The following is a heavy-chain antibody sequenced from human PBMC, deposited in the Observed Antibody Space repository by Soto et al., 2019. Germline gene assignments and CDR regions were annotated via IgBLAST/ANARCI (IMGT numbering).Heavy chain of an antibody. J-gene: IGHJ4*02. D-gene: IGHD1-26*01. CDR1: GGSFSGYY. V-gene: IGHV4-34*01. Sequence: SETLSLTCAVFGGSFSGYYWTWIRQPPGKGLEWIGELTHDGNINYNPSLKSRVTISVDTSKNQFSLRLSSVTASYTAVYFCARDTRDGYYFEYWGQGILVTVSS. CDR2: LTHDGNI. CDR3: ARDTRDGYYFEY.